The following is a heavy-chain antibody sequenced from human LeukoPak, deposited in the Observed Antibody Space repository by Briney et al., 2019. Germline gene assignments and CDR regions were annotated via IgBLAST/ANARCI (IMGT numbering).Heavy chain of an antibody. Sequence: QPGGSLKLSCAASGFTFSGSAMHWVRQAPGKGLEWVAVIWYDGSNKYYADSVKGRFTISRDNSKNTLYLQMNSLRAEDTAVYYCARDPGDPSSSRHPDYYYYGMDVWGQGTTVTVSS. CDR3: ARDPGDPSSSRHPDYYYYGMDV. D-gene: IGHD6-13*01. CDR1: GFTFSGSA. CDR2: IWYDGSNK. J-gene: IGHJ6*02. V-gene: IGHV3-33*08.